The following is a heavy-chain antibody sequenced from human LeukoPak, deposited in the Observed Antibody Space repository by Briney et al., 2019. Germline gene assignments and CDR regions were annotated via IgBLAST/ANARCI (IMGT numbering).Heavy chain of an antibody. CDR1: GFTFNTYA. V-gene: IGHV3-30*02. Sequence: GGSLRLSCAASGFTFNTYAMHWVRQAPAKGLEWVAFIRYDGSNKYYADSVKGRFTISRDNSKNTLYLQMNSLRAEDTAVYYCAKVNLIAAAGGSGYWGQGTLVTVSS. D-gene: IGHD6-13*01. CDR2: IRYDGSNK. J-gene: IGHJ4*02. CDR3: AKVNLIAAAGGSGY.